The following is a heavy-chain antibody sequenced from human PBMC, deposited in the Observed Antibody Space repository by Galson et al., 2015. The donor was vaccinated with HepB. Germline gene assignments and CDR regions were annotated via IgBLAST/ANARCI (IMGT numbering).Heavy chain of an antibody. V-gene: IGHV1-3*01. CDR2: INAGNGNT. J-gene: IGHJ4*02. CDR3: ARHLHDSSGYYEPTIDY. D-gene: IGHD3-22*01. CDR1: GYTFTSYA. Sequence: SVKVSCKASGYTFTSYAMHWVRQAPGQRLEWMGWINAGNGNTKYSQKFQGRVTITRDTSASTAYMELSSLRSEDTAVYYCARHLHDSSGYYEPTIDYWGQGTLVTVSS.